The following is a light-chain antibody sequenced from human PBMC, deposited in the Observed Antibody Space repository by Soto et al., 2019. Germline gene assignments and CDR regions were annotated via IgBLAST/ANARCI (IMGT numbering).Light chain of an antibody. J-gene: IGKJ5*01. CDR3: QQYNDWPPIP. CDR2: DAS. V-gene: IGKV3-15*01. Sequence: MKQSPATLSVKQGERATLSCRASQSVSTNLAWYQHKPGQAPRLLIYDASTRATGIPARFSGSGSGTEFTLTISSLQSEDFAIYYCQQYNDWPPIPFGQGTLLEVK. CDR1: QSVSTN.